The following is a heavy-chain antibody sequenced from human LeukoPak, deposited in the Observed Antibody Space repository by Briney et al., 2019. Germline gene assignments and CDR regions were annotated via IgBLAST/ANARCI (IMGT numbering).Heavy chain of an antibody. Sequence: GGSLRLSCAASGFTFARYSMNWVRQAPGKGLECVSSISSSSSNIYYADSVTGRFTISRDNAKNSLYLQMNSLRAEDTAVYYCVRAVEYYYDSSGYAVDYWGQGTLVTVSS. V-gene: IGHV3-21*01. CDR3: VRAVEYYYDSSGYAVDY. CDR1: GFTFARYS. J-gene: IGHJ4*02. D-gene: IGHD3-22*01. CDR2: ISSSSSNI.